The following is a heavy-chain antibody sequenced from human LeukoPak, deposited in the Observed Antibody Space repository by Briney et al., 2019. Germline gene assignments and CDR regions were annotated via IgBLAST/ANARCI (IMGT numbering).Heavy chain of an antibody. D-gene: IGHD3-16*01. J-gene: IGHJ5*02. CDR2: INPNSGGT. CDR3: ARTMITFGGVLSWFDP. Sequence: GASVKVSCKASGYTFTGYYMHWVRQAPGQGLEWMGWINPNSGGTNYAQKFQGRVTMTRDTSISTAYMELSRLRSDDTAVYYCARTMITFGGVLSWFDPWGQGTLVTVSS. V-gene: IGHV1-2*02. CDR1: GYTFTGYY.